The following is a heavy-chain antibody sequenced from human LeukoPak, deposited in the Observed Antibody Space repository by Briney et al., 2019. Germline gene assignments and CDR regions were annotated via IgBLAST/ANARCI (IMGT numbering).Heavy chain of an antibody. CDR3: ARYMVRGHQFDY. D-gene: IGHD3-10*01. J-gene: IGHJ4*02. CDR1: GGSISNNL. V-gene: IGHV4-59*08. CDR2: IYYSGST. Sequence: SETLSLTCTVSGGSISNNLWSWIRQPPGKGLEWIGWIYYSGSTNYNPSLKSRVTMSVDTSKNQFSLKLSSVTAADTAVYYCARYMVRGHQFDYWGQGTLVTVSS.